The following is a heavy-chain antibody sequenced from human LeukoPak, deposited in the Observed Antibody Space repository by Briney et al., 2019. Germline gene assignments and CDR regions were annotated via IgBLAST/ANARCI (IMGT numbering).Heavy chain of an antibody. CDR3: ARIPTAGIGEAGTADY. J-gene: IGHJ4*02. CDR2: MYSGDSDT. CDR1: GYSFTSNW. D-gene: IGHD6-13*01. Sequence: GESLKISCKGSGYSFTSNWIGWVREMPGKGLEWMGVMYSGDSDTRYSPSFQGQVTISADKSISTAYLQWSSLKASDTAKYYCARIPTAGIGEAGTADYWGQGTLVTVSS. V-gene: IGHV5-51*01.